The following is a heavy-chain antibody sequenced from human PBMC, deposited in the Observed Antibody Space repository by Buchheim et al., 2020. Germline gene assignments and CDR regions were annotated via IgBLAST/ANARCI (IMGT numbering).Heavy chain of an antibody. J-gene: IGHJ6*02. CDR1: GYTFTSYD. V-gene: IGHV1-8*01. CDR2: MNPNSGNT. CDR3: ARESLPYAPYYDFWSGRYYGMDV. D-gene: IGHD3-3*01. Sequence: QVQLVQSGAEVKKPGASVKVSCKASGYTFTSYDINWVRQATGQGLEWMGWMNPNSGNTGYAQKFQGRVTMTRNTSISTAYMELSSLRSEDTAVYYCARESLPYAPYYDFWSGRYYGMDVWGQGTT.